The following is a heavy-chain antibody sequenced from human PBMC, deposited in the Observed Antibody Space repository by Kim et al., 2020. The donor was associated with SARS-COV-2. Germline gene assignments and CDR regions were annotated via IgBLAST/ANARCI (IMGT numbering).Heavy chain of an antibody. CDR3: ARENGWELPGPGDTNYYGMDV. Sequence: GGSLRLSCAASGFTFSSYDVNWVRQAPGKGLEWLSYISSSGRTIYYADSVKGRFTISRDNAKNSLYLQMNSLRAEDTAVYYCARENGWELPGPGDTNYYGMDVWGQGTTVTVS. D-gene: IGHD1-26*01. V-gene: IGHV3-48*03. J-gene: IGHJ6*02. CDR2: ISSSGRTI. CDR1: GFTFSSYD.